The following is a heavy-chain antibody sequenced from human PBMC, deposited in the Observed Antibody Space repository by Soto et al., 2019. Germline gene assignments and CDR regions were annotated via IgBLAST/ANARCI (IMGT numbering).Heavy chain of an antibody. V-gene: IGHV3-30*18. CDR3: AKSSNEGIY. J-gene: IGHJ4*02. Sequence: PVGSLRLSCAASGFTFSSYGMHWVRQAPGKGLEWVAVISYDGSNKYYADSVKGRFTISRDNSKNTLYLQMNSLRAEDTAVYYCAKSSNEGIYWGQGTLVTVSS. CDR2: ISYDGSNK. CDR1: GFTFSSYG. D-gene: IGHD4-4*01.